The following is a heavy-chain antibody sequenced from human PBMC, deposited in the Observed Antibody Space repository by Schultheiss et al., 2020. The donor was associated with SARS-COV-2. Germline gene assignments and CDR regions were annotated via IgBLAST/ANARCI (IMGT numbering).Heavy chain of an antibody. V-gene: IGHV4-61*08. CDR1: GGSISSGGYY. J-gene: IGHJ6*02. D-gene: IGHD2-21*01. CDR2: IYYSGRT. Sequence: SETLSLTCTVSGGSISSGGYYWSWIRQPPGKGLEWIGYIYYSGRTNYNPSLKSPVTISVDKSKNQFSLKLRSVTAADTAVYYCARVVVGVIAHQEDHYYYGMDVWGQGSTVTVSS. CDR3: ARVVVGVIAHQEDHYYYGMDV.